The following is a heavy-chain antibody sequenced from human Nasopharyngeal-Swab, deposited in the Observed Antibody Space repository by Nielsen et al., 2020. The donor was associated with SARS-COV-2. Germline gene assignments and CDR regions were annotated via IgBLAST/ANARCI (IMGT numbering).Heavy chain of an antibody. J-gene: IGHJ4*02. V-gene: IGHV1-18*04. D-gene: IGHD3-22*01. CDR3: ARVGTAMHSSGYYY. Sequence: ASVKVSCKASGYTFTSYGISWVRQAPEQGLEWMGWISAYNGNTNYAQKLQGRVTMTTDTSTSTAYMELRSLRSDDTAVYYCARVGTAMHSSGYYYWGQGTLVTVSS. CDR2: ISAYNGNT. CDR1: GYTFTSYG.